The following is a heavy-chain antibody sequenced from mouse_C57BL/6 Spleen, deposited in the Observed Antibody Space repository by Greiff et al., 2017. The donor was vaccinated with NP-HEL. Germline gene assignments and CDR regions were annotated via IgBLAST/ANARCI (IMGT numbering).Heavy chain of an antibody. V-gene: IGHV1-42*01. CDR2: INPSTGGT. CDR1: GYSFTGYY. CDR3: ARTDGSTYFDY. Sequence: EVQLQQSGPELVKPGASVKISCKASGYSFTGYYMNWVKQSPEKSLEWIGEINPSTGGTTYNQKFKAKATLTVDKSSSTAYMQLKSLTSEDSAVYYCARTDGSTYFDYWGQGTTLTVSS. D-gene: IGHD1-1*01. J-gene: IGHJ2*01.